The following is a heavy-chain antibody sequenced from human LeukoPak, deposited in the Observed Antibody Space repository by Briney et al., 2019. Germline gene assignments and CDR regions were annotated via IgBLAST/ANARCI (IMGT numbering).Heavy chain of an antibody. CDR2: VSTYNGNT. V-gene: IGHV1-18*01. J-gene: IGHJ4*02. CDR3: ARDYDFSSGRFDS. CDR1: GYTFTIYG. Sequence: ASVTVSSTASGYTFTIYGITRVRQAPGQGREWMGWVSTYNGNTNYAQKFQGRVTMTTDTSTRTAYMELRSLKSDDTSVYYCARDYDFSSGRFDSWGQGTLVTVSS. D-gene: IGHD3-3*01.